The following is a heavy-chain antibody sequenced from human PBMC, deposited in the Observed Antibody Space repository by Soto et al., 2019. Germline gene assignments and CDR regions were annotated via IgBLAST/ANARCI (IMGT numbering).Heavy chain of an antibody. CDR3: ARRYGVYFDY. CDR2: IYYSGST. V-gene: IGHV4-59*08. J-gene: IGHJ4*02. D-gene: IGHD4-17*01. CDR1: GGSISSYY. Sequence: SETLSLTCAVSGGSISSYYWSWIRQPPGKGLEWIGYIYYSGSTNYNPSLKSRVTISVDTSMNQFSLKLSSVTAADTAVYYCARRYGVYFDYWGQGTLVTVSS.